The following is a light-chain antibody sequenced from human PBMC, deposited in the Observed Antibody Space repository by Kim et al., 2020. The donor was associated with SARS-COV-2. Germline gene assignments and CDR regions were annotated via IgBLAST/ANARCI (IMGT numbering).Light chain of an antibody. J-gene: IGKJ4*01. CDR1: ESISIY. Sequence: GDRATLSCSASESISIYLAWYQPPPGRVPRLLMYDASKRATGIPTRFSGSGSGTDFTLTITNLEPEDFAVYFCQQRTVRPPGRLTFGGGTKVDIK. CDR3: QQRTVRPPGRLT. CDR2: DAS. V-gene: IGKV3-11*01.